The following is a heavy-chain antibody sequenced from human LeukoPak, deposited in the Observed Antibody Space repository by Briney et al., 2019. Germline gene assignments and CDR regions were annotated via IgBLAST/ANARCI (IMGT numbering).Heavy chain of an antibody. CDR3: ARFCGVVTACFDY. CDR1: GGSFSGYY. CDR2: INHSGST. V-gene: IGHV4-34*01. D-gene: IGHD2-21*02. Sequence: SGTLSLTCAVYGGSFSGYYWSWIRQPPGKGLEWIGEINHSGSTNYNPSLKSRVTISVDTSKNQFSLKLSSVTAADTAVYYCARFCGVVTACFDYWGQGTLVTVSS. J-gene: IGHJ4*02.